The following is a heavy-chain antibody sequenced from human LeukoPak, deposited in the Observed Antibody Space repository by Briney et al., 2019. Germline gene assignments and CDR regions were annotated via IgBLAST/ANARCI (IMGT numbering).Heavy chain of an antibody. Sequence: ASVTVSFKCSGYTFTSYDIDWVRQPTGQGLEWMGWINPNSGGTNYAQKFQGRVTMTRDTSISTAYIELSRLRSDDTAVYYRASGIPAAKMLVLYYWGQGTLVTVSS. D-gene: IGHD2-2*01. J-gene: IGHJ4*02. V-gene: IGHV1-2*02. CDR1: GYTFTSYD. CDR2: INPNSGGT. CDR3: ASGIPAAKMLVLYY.